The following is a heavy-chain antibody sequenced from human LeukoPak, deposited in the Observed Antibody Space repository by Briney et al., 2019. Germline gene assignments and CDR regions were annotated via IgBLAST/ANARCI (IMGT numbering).Heavy chain of an antibody. J-gene: IGHJ4*02. CDR1: GFTFSSYG. D-gene: IGHD1-26*01. CDR3: AKDLNSFQSYYFDY. V-gene: IGHV3-30*02. CDR2: IRYDGSNK. Sequence: GGSLRLSCAASGFTFSSYGMHWVRQAPGKGLEWVAFIRYDGSNKYYADSVKGRFTISRDNSKNTLYLQMNSLRAEDTAVYYCAKDLNSFQSYYFDYWGQGTLVTVSS.